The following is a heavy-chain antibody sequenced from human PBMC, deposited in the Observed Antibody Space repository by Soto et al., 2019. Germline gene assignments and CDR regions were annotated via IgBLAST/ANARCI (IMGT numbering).Heavy chain of an antibody. CDR3: ARGQYWFDS. CDR1: GGSINTYY. V-gene: IGHV4-59*01. CDR2: IFYSGST. J-gene: IGHJ5*01. Sequence: PSETLSLTCTVSGGSINTYYWSWIRQSPGKGLEWIGYIFYSGSTKYNPSLKSRVTMSVDTSKNQFSLKLTSVTAADTAVYFCARGQYWFDSWCQGTLVTVSS.